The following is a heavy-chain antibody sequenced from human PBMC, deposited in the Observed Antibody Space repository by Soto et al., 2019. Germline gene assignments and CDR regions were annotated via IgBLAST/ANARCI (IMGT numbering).Heavy chain of an antibody. CDR1: GFTFSCSA. V-gene: IGHV3-73*01. D-gene: IGHD1-20*01. J-gene: IGHJ4*02. Sequence: PGGSLRLSCAASGFTFSCSAMHWVRQASGKGLEWVGRIRVQANSFATAYAASVKGRFTISRDDSKNTAYLQMNSLKTEDTAVYYCTRGGVYTWEEFDYWGQGTLVTVSS. CDR2: IRVQANSFAT. CDR3: TRGGVYTWEEFDY.